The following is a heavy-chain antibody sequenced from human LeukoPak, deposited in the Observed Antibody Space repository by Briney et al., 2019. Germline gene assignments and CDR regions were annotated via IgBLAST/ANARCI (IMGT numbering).Heavy chain of an antibody. J-gene: IGHJ4*02. V-gene: IGHV3-66*01. CDR1: RFTFSSYS. D-gene: IGHD3-16*01. Sequence: GGSLRLSCAASRFTFSSYSMNWVRQAPGKGLEWVSVIYSGGSTYYADSVKGRFTISRDNSKNTLYLQTNSLRAEDTAVYYCARDPPGYAFDYWGQGTLVTVSS. CDR3: ARDPPGYAFDY. CDR2: IYSGGST.